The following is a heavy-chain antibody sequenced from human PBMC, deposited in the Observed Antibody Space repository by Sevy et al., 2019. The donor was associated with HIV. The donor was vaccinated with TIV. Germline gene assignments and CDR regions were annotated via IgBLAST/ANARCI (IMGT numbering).Heavy chain of an antibody. V-gene: IGHV3-30*18. Sequence: GGSLRLSCAASGFTFRDYGMHWVRQAPGKGLEWMAVISYDGSNKYYADSVKGRFTISRDNSKNTLDLQMNSLRAEDMAVYDCAKDRRGWSRHCYYYGMDVWGQGTTVTVSS. D-gene: IGHD6-19*01. CDR2: ISYDGSNK. CDR1: GFTFRDYG. J-gene: IGHJ6*02. CDR3: AKDRRGWSRHCYYYGMDV.